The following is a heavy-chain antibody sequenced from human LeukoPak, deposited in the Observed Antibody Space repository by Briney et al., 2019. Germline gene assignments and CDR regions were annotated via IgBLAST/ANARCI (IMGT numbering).Heavy chain of an antibody. J-gene: IGHJ4*02. V-gene: IGHV3-48*03. CDR2: ISSSGSTI. CDR1: GFTFSSYE. D-gene: IGHD6-19*01. CDR3: AVGYSSGCTFDY. Sequence: PGGSLRLSCAASGFTFSSYEMNWVRQAPGKGLEWLSYISSSGSTIYYADSVKGRFTISRDNAKNSLYLQMNSLSAEDAAVYYCAVGYSSGCTFDYWGQGTLVTVSS.